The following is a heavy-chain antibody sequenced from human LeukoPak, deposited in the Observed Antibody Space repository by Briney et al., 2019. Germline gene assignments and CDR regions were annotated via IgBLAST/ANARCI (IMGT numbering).Heavy chain of an antibody. V-gene: IGHV3-30*02. Sequence: GGSLRLSCAASGFTFSSYGMHWVRQAPGKGLESVAFIRYDGSNKYYADSVKGRFTISRDNTRNSLYLQMNSLRAEDTALYYCARMNTVLVNGSNSYYYMDVWGKGTTVTISS. CDR2: IRYDGSNK. J-gene: IGHJ6*03. D-gene: IGHD5-18*01. CDR3: ARMNTVLVNGSNSYYYMDV. CDR1: GFTFSSYG.